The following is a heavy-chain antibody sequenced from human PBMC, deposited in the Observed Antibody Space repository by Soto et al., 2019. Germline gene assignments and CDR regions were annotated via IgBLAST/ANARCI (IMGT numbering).Heavy chain of an antibody. Sequence: GASVKVSCKASGYTFTSYGISWVRQAPGQGLEWMGWISAYNGNTNYAQKLQGRVTMTTDTSTSTAYMELRSLRSDDTAVYYCARDRVGAIMLPSSWSRTLGYWGQGTLVTVSS. CDR1: GYTFTSYG. V-gene: IGHV1-18*01. CDR3: ARDRVGAIMLPSSWSRTLGY. CDR2: ISAYNGNT. D-gene: IGHD1-26*01. J-gene: IGHJ4*02.